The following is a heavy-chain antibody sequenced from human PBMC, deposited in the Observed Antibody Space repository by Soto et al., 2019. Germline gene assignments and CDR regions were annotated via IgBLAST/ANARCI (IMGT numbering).Heavy chain of an antibody. V-gene: IGHV3-15*01. CDR3: ATDGLRFWGDAFDI. CDR1: GFTFSNAW. J-gene: IGHJ3*02. Sequence: GGSLRLSCAASGFTFSNAWMSWVRQAPGKGLEWVGRIKSKTDGGTTDYAAPVKGRFTISRDDSKNTLYLQMNSLKTEDTAVYYCATDGLRFWGDAFDIWGQGTMVPVSS. CDR2: IKSKTDGGTT. D-gene: IGHD3-3*01.